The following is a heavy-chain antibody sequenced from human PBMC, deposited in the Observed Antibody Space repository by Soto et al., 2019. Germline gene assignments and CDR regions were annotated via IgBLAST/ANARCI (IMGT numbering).Heavy chain of an antibody. V-gene: IGHV3-30*18. J-gene: IGHJ5*02. CDR3: TKPASSLQWPPXDP. CDR1: GFRFGSYG. D-gene: IGHD6-19*01. CDR2: ISPDGSKK. Sequence: VKLVESGGGVVQPGRSLRLSCAASGFRFGSYGMYWVRQAPVKGLEWVAFISPDGSKKDYAESVKGRFSISRDNSRNNLYLQMNSLKTEDTATYFCTKPASSLQWPPXDPXGXGXXVTV.